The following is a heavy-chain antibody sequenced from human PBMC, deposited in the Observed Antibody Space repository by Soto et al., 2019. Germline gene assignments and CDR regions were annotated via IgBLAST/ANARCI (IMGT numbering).Heavy chain of an antibody. CDR1: GGSFIGYY. CDR3: ARLGISSYNWYFDL. Sequence: SETLSLTCAGYGGSFIGYYWSWIRQPPGKGLEWIGEINHSGSTNYNPSLKSRVTISVDTSKNQFSLKLSSVTAADTAVYYCARLGISSYNWYFDLWGRGTLVTVSS. D-gene: IGHD6-6*01. J-gene: IGHJ2*01. CDR2: INHSGST. V-gene: IGHV4-34*01.